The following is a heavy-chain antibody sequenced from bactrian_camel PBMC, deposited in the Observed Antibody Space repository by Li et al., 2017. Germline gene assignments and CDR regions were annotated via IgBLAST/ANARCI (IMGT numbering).Heavy chain of an antibody. Sequence: VQLVESGGGSVQSGGSLRLSCAASGFTFSNYAMAWIRQAPGKGLEWVSLVNSVGSGTYYADSVKGRFTISQDNAKNTVSLQMNNLKPEDTSVYYCAVDRGALSAPTVVRCWDFGYWGQGTQVTVS. J-gene: IGHJ6*01. D-gene: IGHD5*01. CDR2: VNSVGSGT. CDR1: GFTFSNYA. CDR3: AVDRGALSAPTVVRCWDFGY. V-gene: IGHV3S40*01.